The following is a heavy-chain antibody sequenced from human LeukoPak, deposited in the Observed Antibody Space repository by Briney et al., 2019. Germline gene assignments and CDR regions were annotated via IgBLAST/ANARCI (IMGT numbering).Heavy chain of an antibody. V-gene: IGHV3-9*03. CDR2: ISWNSGSI. CDR3: AREFSGYAFDI. Sequence: GGSLRLSCAASGFTFDDYAMHWVRQAPGKGLEWVSGISWNSGSIGYADSVKGRSTISRDNAKNTLYLQMNSLRAEDMAVYYCAREFSGYAFDIWGQGTMVTVSS. J-gene: IGHJ3*02. CDR1: GFTFDDYA. D-gene: IGHD5-12*01.